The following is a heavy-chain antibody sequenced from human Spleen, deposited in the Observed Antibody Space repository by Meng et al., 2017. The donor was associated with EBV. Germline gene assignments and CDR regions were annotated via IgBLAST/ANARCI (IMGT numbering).Heavy chain of an antibody. CDR2: IDHSGST. CDR1: RASVTSVNFS. V-gene: IGHV4-61*01. Sequence: VPHQDSGPALVNPSQPLSLICTVCRASVTSVNFSWTSIRQPPEKGLEWVGSIDHSGSTDYNPSLKSRVTISVDTSNNQISLDLNSVTAADTAVYFCARDVRPLGDLGLWGQGTLVTVSS. D-gene: IGHD3-16*01. J-gene: IGHJ4*02. CDR3: ARDVRPLGDLGL.